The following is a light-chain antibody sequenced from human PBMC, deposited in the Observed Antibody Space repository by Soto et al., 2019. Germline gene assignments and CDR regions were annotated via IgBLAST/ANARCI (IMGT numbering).Light chain of an antibody. V-gene: IGKV3-15*01. Sequence: EIVMTQSPATLSVSPGERATLSCRASQSISTELAWYQQKPGQPPRLLIYSASTRATGVPARFTGSGSGSEFTLTISGLQSEDFAVYYYQQGNNWPLTFGQGTRLEI. CDR1: QSISTE. J-gene: IGKJ2*01. CDR3: QQGNNWPLT. CDR2: SAS.